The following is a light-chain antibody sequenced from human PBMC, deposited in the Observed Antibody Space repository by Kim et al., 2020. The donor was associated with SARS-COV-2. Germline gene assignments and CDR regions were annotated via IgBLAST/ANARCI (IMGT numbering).Light chain of an antibody. CDR1: SSDVGGFNY. CDR3: SSYTTSSTYV. CDR2: DVT. J-gene: IGLJ1*01. Sequence: KSITISCTGTSSDVGGFNYVSWYQQHPGKAPQLIIYDVTNRPSGVSNRFSGSKSGNTASLTISGLQAEDEANYYCSSYTTSSTYVFGTGTKVTVL. V-gene: IGLV2-14*03.